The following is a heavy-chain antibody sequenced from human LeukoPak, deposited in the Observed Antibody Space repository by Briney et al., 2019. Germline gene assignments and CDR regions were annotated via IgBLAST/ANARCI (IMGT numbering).Heavy chain of an antibody. D-gene: IGHD3-22*01. V-gene: IGHV4-39*01. Sequence: PSETLSLTCTISGDSISSSSYYWGWIRQPPGKGLEWIGDIYYRGSTYYSPSLKSRVSISIDTSNNQFTLTLNSVTAADTALYFCARRRYYDSTGYLDWGQGTLVTVSS. CDR1: GDSISSSSYY. CDR3: ARRRYYDSTGYLD. CDR2: IYYRGST. J-gene: IGHJ1*01.